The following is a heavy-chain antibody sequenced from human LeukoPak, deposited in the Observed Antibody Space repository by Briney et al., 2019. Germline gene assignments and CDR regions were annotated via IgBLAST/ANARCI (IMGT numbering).Heavy chain of an antibody. CDR1: GLSFGSYG. V-gene: IGHV3-30*03. CDR3: ARDFDQGGADYYFAY. Sequence: GRSLRLSCAASGLSFGSYGMHWVRQAPGKGLEWVAVISHEGSYQNYADSVKGRFTISRDNSKNMVFLQMNSLRPEDTAVYYCARDFDQGGADYYFAYWGQGTLVTVSS. CDR2: ISHEGSYQ. D-gene: IGHD3-9*01. J-gene: IGHJ4*02.